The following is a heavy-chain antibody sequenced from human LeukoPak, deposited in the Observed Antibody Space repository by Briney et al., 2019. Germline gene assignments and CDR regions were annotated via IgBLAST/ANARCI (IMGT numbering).Heavy chain of an antibody. D-gene: IGHD3-16*02. J-gene: IGHJ4*02. CDR2: MSSDGSHI. CDR3: AGSPLRLGELSLISHFDY. Sequence: GGSLRLSCAASGLTFSMYAMHWVRQAPGKGPEWVAVMSSDGSHIYYADSVKGRFTISRDNSRNTLYLQMNSLTPEDTAVYFCAGSPLRLGELSLISHFDYWGQGTLVTVSS. V-gene: IGHV3-30-3*01. CDR1: GLTFSMYA.